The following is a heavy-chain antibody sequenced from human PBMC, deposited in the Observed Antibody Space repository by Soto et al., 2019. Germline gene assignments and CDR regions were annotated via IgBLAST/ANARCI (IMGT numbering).Heavy chain of an antibody. CDR2: IYYSGST. CDR1: GGSISSSSYY. V-gene: IGHV4-39*01. J-gene: IGHJ3*02. Sequence: QLQLQESGPGLVKPSETLSLTCTVSGGSISSSSYYWGWIRQPPGKGLEWIGSIYYSGSTYYNPSLKSRVTIAVDTSKNQFSLTLSSVTAADTAVYYCARHVNPWAQGAFDIWGQGTMVTVSS. D-gene: IGHD7-27*01. CDR3: ARHVNPWAQGAFDI.